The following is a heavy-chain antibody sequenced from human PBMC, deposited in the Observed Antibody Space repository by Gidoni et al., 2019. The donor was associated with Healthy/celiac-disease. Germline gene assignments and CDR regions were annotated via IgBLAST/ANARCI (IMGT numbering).Heavy chain of an antibody. CDR2: ISWNSGTT. CDR3: VKGSWTWIQPEVDY. D-gene: IGHD5-18*01. Sequence: EVQLVESGGGLVQPGRSLRLSCSPPWFPFDDYAMHWVRQAPGKGLEWVSGISWNSGTTEYADSVRGRFTISRDNAKNSLYLQMNSLRPEDTALYYCVKGSWTWIQPEVDYWGQGTLVTVSS. V-gene: IGHV3-9*01. CDR1: WFPFDDYA. J-gene: IGHJ4*02.